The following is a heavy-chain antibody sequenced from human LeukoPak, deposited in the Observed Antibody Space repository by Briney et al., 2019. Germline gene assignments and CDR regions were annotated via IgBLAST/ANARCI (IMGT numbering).Heavy chain of an antibody. CDR3: AKGRGYSGYDPIDY. J-gene: IGHJ4*02. Sequence: PGGSLRLSCAASGFTFSSYAMHWVRRAPGKGLEWVSAISGSGLSPYYAGAVKGRFTISRDNSKNTLYLQMNSLRAEDTAVYYCAKGRGYSGYDPIDYWGQGTLVTVSS. CDR2: ISGSGLSP. V-gene: IGHV3-23*01. CDR1: GFTFSSYA. D-gene: IGHD5-12*01.